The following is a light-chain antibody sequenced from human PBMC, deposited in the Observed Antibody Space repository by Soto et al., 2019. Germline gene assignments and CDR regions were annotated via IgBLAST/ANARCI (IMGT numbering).Light chain of an antibody. CDR2: EVS. Sequence: QSALTQPASVSGSPGQSITISCTGTSSDVGGYNYVSWYQQHTGNAPKLMIYEVSNRPSGVSNRFSGSKSGNTASLTISGLQAEDEADYYCSSYTSSSTRVFGGGTKLTVL. V-gene: IGLV2-14*01. J-gene: IGLJ3*02. CDR1: SSDVGGYNY. CDR3: SSYTSSSTRV.